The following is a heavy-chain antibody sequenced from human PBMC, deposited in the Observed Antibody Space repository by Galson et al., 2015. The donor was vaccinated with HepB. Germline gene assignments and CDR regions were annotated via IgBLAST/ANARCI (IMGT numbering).Heavy chain of an antibody. D-gene: IGHD3-22*01. CDR1: GGSFSGYY. J-gene: IGHJ6*03. CDR2: INHSGST. Sequence: ETLSLTCAVYGGSFSGYYWSWIRQPPGKGLEWIGEINHSGSTNYNPSLKSRVTISVNTSKNQFSLKLSSVTAADTAVYYCARGRYSSDFYYGVYYYYYMDVWGKGTTATVSS. V-gene: IGHV4-34*01. CDR3: ARGRYSSDFYYGVYYYYYMDV.